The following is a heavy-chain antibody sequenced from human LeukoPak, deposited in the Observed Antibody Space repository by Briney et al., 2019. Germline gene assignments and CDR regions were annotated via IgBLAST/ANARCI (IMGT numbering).Heavy chain of an antibody. V-gene: IGHV5-51*01. J-gene: IGHJ3*01. CDR3: ARRVGANDAFDF. CDR2: IYPGDSDT. CDR1: GYRFSIYW. D-gene: IGHD1-26*01. Sequence: PGESLKISCKGSGYRFSIYWIAWVRQMPGKGLEWLGIIYPGDSDTRYSPSFQGQDTVSVDNSINTAYLQWSSLKASDTAIYYCARRVGANDAFDFWGQGTMVNVFS.